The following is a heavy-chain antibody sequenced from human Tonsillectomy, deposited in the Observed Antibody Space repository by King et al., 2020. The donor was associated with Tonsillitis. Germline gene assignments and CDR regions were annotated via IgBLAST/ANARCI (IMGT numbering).Heavy chain of an antibody. CDR1: GFTFSSYA. CDR3: ARDLDGFFGY. D-gene: IGHD3-3*01. Sequence: VQLVESGGGVVQPGRSLRLSCAASGFTFSSYAVHWVRQAPGKGVEWVAVISYDGSNKYYADSVKGRFTISRDNSKNTLYLQMNSLRAEDTAVYYCARDLDGFFGYWGQGALVTVSS. V-gene: IGHV3-30-3*01. J-gene: IGHJ4*02. CDR2: ISYDGSNK.